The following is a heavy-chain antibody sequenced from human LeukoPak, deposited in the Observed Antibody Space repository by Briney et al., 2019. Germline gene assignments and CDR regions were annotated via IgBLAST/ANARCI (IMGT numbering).Heavy chain of an antibody. V-gene: IGHV3-74*01. CDR3: ARDREGSSWYDY. Sequence: PGGSLRLSCAASGFTLDYYWMHWVRQVPGKGLVWLSHISSDGRRTTYADSVKGRFTISRDTAKNSLFLQMNSLRADDTAVYYCARDREGSSWYDYWGQGTLVTVSS. CDR1: GFTLDYYW. CDR2: ISSDGRRT. J-gene: IGHJ4*02. D-gene: IGHD6-13*01.